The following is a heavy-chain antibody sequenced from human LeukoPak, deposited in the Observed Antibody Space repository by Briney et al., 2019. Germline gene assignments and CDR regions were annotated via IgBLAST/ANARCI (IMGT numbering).Heavy chain of an antibody. V-gene: IGHV4-39*01. CDR2: IFYTGST. CDR1: GGSITGSSYY. Sequence: PSETLSLTCTVSGGSITGSSYYWGWLRQPPGKGLEWLGTIFYTGSTKYNPSLKGRLTVSLDTSNNQVSLKLTSVTATDTAVYYCARREDSFHTSGLFDYWGQGTLVTVSS. D-gene: IGHD1-1*01. J-gene: IGHJ4*02. CDR3: ARREDSFHTSGLFDY.